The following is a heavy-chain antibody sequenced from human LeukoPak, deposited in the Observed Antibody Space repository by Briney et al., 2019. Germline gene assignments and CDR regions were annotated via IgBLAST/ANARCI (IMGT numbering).Heavy chain of an antibody. V-gene: IGHV4-61*02. CDR3: ARHADYYDSSGYLPY. Sequence: SQTLSLTCTVSGGSISSGDYYWSWIRQPAGKGLEWIGRIYTSGSTNYNPSLKSRVTISVDTSKNQFSLKLSSVTAADTAVYYCARHADYYDSSGYLPYWGQGTLVTVSS. CDR1: GGSISSGDYY. J-gene: IGHJ4*02. CDR2: IYTSGST. D-gene: IGHD3-22*01.